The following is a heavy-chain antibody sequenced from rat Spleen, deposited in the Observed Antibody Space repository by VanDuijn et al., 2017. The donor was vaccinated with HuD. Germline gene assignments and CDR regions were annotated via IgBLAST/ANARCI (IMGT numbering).Heavy chain of an antibody. CDR3: ARRHYGYTDYFDY. CDR1: GFTFNDHF. V-gene: IGHV5-29*01. CDR2: ISYDGGST. D-gene: IGHD1-9*01. Sequence: EVQLVESNGGLVQPGRSLKLSCAASGFTFNDHFMAWVRQAPTKGLEWVATISYDGGSTYYRDSVKGRFTISRDNAKSSLYLQMDSLRSEDTATYYCARRHYGYTDYFDYWGQGVMVTVSS. J-gene: IGHJ2*01.